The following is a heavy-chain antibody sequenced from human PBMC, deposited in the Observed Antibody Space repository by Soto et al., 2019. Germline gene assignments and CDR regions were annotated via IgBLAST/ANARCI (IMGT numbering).Heavy chain of an antibody. CDR1: GGSFSGYY. Sequence: SETLSLTCAVYGGSFSGYYWSWIRQPPGKGLEWIGEINHSGRTNYNPSLKSRVTISVDTSKNQFSLKLSSVTAADTAVYYCARTVVVVTATTFDYWGQGTLVTVSS. V-gene: IGHV4-34*01. D-gene: IGHD2-21*02. CDR3: ARTVVVVTATTFDY. CDR2: INHSGRT. J-gene: IGHJ4*02.